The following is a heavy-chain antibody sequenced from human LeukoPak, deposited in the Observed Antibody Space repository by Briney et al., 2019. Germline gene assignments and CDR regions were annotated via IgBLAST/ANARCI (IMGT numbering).Heavy chain of an antibody. J-gene: IGHJ3*02. D-gene: IGHD4-23*01. CDR3: AKDIGGGLANAFDI. CDR1: GFTFDDYA. V-gene: IGHV3-9*03. CDR2: ISWNSGSI. Sequence: PGGSLRLSCAASGFTFDDYAMHWVRQAPGKGLEWVSGISWNSGSIGYADSVKGRFTISRDNAKNSLYLQMNSLRAEDMALYYCAKDIGGGLANAFDIWGQGTMVTVSS.